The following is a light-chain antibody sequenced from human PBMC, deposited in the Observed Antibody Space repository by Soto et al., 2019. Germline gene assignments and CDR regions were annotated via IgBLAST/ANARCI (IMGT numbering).Light chain of an antibody. Sequence: DIQMTQSPSSLSASVGDSVTITCQASQDITNYLNWYQQKPGKAPKLLIYDASNLETGVPSRFSGSASGTDFSFTISSLQPEDFATYYCQQYANLPNTFGRGTKLEIK. CDR3: QQYANLPNT. J-gene: IGKJ2*01. V-gene: IGKV1-33*01. CDR1: QDITNY. CDR2: DAS.